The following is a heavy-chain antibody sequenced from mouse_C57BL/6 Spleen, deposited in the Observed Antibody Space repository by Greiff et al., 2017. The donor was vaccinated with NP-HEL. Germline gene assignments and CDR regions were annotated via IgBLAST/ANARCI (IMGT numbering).Heavy chain of an antibody. CDR1: GYTFTNYW. V-gene: IGHV1-63*01. CDR3: ARGNGSSYWYFDV. J-gene: IGHJ1*03. D-gene: IGHD1-1*01. Sequence: LVESGAELVRPGTSVKMSCKASGYTFTNYWIGWAKQRPGHGLEWIGDIYPGGGYTNYNEKFKGKATLTADKSSSTAYMQFSSLTSEDSAIYYCARGNGSSYWYFDVWGTGTTVTVSS. CDR2: IYPGGGYT.